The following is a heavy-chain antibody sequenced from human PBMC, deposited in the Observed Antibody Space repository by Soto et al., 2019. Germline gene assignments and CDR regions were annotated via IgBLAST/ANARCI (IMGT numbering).Heavy chain of an antibody. Sequence: QVQLVESGGGVVQPGRSLRLSCAASGFTFSSYGMHWVRQAPGKGLEWVAVIWYDGSNKYYADSVKGRFTISRDNSKNTLYLQMNSLRAEDTAVYYCARDPSYDFWSGYRYYFDYWGQGTLVTVSS. CDR2: IWYDGSNK. CDR3: ARDPSYDFWSGYRYYFDY. V-gene: IGHV3-33*01. J-gene: IGHJ4*02. CDR1: GFTFSSYG. D-gene: IGHD3-3*01.